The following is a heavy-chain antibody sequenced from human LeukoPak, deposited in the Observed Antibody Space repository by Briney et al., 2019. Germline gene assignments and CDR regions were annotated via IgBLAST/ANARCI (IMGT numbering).Heavy chain of an antibody. V-gene: IGHV4-38-2*02. CDR3: ARSWSGSLKWFDP. D-gene: IGHD3-3*01. J-gene: IGHJ5*02. CDR2: IYHSGST. CDR1: GYSISSGYY. Sequence: SETLSLTCTVSGYSISSGYYWGWIRQPPGKGLEWIGSIYHSGSTYYNPSLKSRVTISVDTSKNQFSLKLSSVTAEDTAVYYCARSWSGSLKWFDPWGQGTLVTVSS.